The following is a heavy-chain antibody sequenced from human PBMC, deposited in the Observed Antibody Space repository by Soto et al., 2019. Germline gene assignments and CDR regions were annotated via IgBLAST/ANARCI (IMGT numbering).Heavy chain of an antibody. J-gene: IGHJ4*02. V-gene: IGHV1-69*12. Sequence: QVQLVQSGAEVRQPASSVKVSCKTSGGTFSSYAISWVRQPPGQGLEWMGGIVPIVDTSTYAQKFQGRVTITADESTSTVYMELSSLRSDDTAVYYCVRVVAIPGYPDNWGQGTLVTVSS. CDR1: GGTFSSYA. D-gene: IGHD5-12*01. CDR2: IVPIVDTS. CDR3: VRVVAIPGYPDN.